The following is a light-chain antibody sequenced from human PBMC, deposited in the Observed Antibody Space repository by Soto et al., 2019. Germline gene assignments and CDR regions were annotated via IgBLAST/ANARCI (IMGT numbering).Light chain of an antibody. Sequence: DTVLTQSPGTLSSSPGERATLSCRASQSVTSTYLAWYQHRPGQAPRLLIYGASTRATGIPDRFSGSGSGTDFTLTISRLEPEDFAVYYCQQYAYPPWTFGHGTKVEIK. CDR3: QQYAYPPWT. CDR2: GAS. CDR1: QSVTSTY. J-gene: IGKJ1*01. V-gene: IGKV3-20*01.